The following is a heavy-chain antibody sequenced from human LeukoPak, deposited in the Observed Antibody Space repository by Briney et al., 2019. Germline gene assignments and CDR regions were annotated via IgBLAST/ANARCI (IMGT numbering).Heavy chain of an antibody. CDR1: VWTFSSYG. CDR3: AKVVGDGYNKGD. CDR2: IRYDGSNK. Sequence: GGSLRLSCAWSVWTFSSYGMHWVRQAPGKGLEWVAFIRYDGSNKYYADSVKGRFTISRDNSKNTLYLQMNSMRAEDTAVYYCAKVVGDGYNKGDWGQGTLVTVSS. V-gene: IGHV3-30*02. D-gene: IGHD5-24*01. J-gene: IGHJ4*02.